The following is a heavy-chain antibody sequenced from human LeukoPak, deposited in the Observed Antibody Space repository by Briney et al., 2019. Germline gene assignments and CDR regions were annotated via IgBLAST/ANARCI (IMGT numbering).Heavy chain of an antibody. CDR1: GYTFSSYD. D-gene: IGHD6-13*01. CDR3: ARERSSYGSSAPYDY. Sequence: ASVKVSCKASGYTFSSYDINWVRQATGQGLEWMGWMDPNSGNTDYAQKSQGRVTMTRNTSISTAYMELSSLRSEDTAVYYCARERSSYGSSAPYDYWAQGTLVTVSS. J-gene: IGHJ4*02. CDR2: MDPNSGNT. V-gene: IGHV1-8*01.